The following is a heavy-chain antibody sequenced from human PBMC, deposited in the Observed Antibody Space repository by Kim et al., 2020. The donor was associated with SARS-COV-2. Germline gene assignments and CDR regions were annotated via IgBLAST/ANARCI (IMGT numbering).Heavy chain of an antibody. J-gene: IGHJ1*01. Sequence: GGSLRLSCSGSGFTFSNYAMSWVRQAPGKGLEWVAGISGSGAGANYGDSVKGRFTISRDNSRNTLYLQMNSLRVEDTAVYYCAKTPARHIRGYFQHWGQGTLVTVSS. CDR3: AKTPARHIRGYFQH. CDR1: GFTFSNYA. V-gene: IGHV3-23*01. CDR2: ISGSGAGA. D-gene: IGHD3-3*02.